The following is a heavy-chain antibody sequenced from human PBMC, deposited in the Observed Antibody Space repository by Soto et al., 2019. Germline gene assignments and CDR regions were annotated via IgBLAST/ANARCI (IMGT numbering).Heavy chain of an antibody. CDR1: GFTFSSYD. CDR3: ARFYGGVRSSAGNYGMDV. CDR2: IGTAGDT. V-gene: IGHV3-13*01. Sequence: PGGSLRLSCAASGFTFSSYDMHWVRQATGKGLEWVSAIGTAGDTYYPGSVKGRFTISRENAKNSLYLQMNSLRAGDTAVYYCARFYGGVRSSAGNYGMDVWGQGTTVTVSS. J-gene: IGHJ6*01. D-gene: IGHD3-16*01.